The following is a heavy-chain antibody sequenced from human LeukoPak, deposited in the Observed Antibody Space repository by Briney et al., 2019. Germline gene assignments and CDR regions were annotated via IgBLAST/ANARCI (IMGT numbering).Heavy chain of an antibody. CDR2: MSAYNDRT. CDR3: ATDRGWRTSGYYLYYFEY. V-gene: IGHV3-23*01. J-gene: IGHJ4*02. D-gene: IGHD3-3*01. Sequence: GGSLRLSCAASGFTFSNTAMSWVRQTPGKGLEWVATMSAYNDRTHYADSVRGRFTVSRDNSKNTLSLQMNSLRAEDTAVYYCATDRGWRTSGYYLYYFEYWGQGTLVTYSS. CDR1: GFTFSNTA.